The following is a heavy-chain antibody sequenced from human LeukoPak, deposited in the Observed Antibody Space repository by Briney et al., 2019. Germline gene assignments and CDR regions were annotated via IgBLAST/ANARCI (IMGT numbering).Heavy chain of an antibody. D-gene: IGHD4-17*01. V-gene: IGHV3-30-3*01. Sequence: PGGSLRLSCAASGFTFSNAWMGWVRQAPGKGLEWVAVISYDGSNKYYADSVKGRFTISRDNSKNTLYLQMNSLRAEDTAVYYCARAPGTITFDYWGQGTLVTVSS. J-gene: IGHJ4*02. CDR2: ISYDGSNK. CDR1: GFTFSNAW. CDR3: ARAPGTITFDY.